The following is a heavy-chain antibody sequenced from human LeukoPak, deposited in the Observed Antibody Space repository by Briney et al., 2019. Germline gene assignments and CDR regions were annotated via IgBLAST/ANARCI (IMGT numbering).Heavy chain of an antibody. Sequence: GGSLRLSCAASGFTFSSYSMNWVRQAPGKGLEWVSSISSSSSYIYYADSVKGRFTISRDNAKNSLYLQMNSLRAEDTAVYYCARDSSGLWFGRYYYYMDVWGKGTTVTVSS. CDR1: GFTFSSYS. J-gene: IGHJ6*03. D-gene: IGHD3-10*01. CDR3: ARDSSGLWFGRYYYYMDV. CDR2: ISSSSSYI. V-gene: IGHV3-21*01.